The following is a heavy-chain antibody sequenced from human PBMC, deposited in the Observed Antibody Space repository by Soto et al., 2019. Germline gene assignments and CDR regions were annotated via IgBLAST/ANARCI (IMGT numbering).Heavy chain of an antibody. Sequence: QVQLVESGGGVVQPGRSLRLSCAASGFTFSSYGMHWVRQAPGKGLEWVAVISYDGSNKYYADSVKGRFTISRDNSKNTLYLQMNSLRAEDTAVYYCAKDLTYGDYAGSWFDPWGQGTLVTVSS. V-gene: IGHV3-30*18. D-gene: IGHD4-17*01. J-gene: IGHJ5*02. CDR1: GFTFSSYG. CDR3: AKDLTYGDYAGSWFDP. CDR2: ISYDGSNK.